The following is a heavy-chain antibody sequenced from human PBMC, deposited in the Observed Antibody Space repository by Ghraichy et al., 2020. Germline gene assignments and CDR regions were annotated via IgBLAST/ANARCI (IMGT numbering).Heavy chain of an antibody. CDR1: GGSISSYY. V-gene: IGHV4-4*09. CDR3: ARTFYRTLGYYYGMDV. D-gene: IGHD3-16*01. CDR2: IYTSGST. J-gene: IGHJ6*02. Sequence: SETLSLTCTVSGGSISSYYWSWIRQPPGKGLEWIGYIYTSGSTNYNPSLKSRVTISVDTSKNQFSLKLSSVTAADTAVYYCARTFYRTLGYYYGMDVWGQGTTVTVSS.